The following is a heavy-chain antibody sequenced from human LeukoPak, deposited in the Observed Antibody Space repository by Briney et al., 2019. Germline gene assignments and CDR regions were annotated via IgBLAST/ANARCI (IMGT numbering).Heavy chain of an antibody. J-gene: IGHJ4*02. D-gene: IGHD5-18*01. CDR3: AREGTAMGPRNYFDY. Sequence: PGGSLRLSCAASGFTFSSYPVSWVRQAPGRGLEWVSAISGNGGTANYADSAKGRFTISRDNSKNTLYLQMNSLRAEDTAVYYCAREGTAMGPRNYFDYWGQGTLVTVSS. CDR2: ISGNGGTA. V-gene: IGHV3-23*01. CDR1: GFTFSSYP.